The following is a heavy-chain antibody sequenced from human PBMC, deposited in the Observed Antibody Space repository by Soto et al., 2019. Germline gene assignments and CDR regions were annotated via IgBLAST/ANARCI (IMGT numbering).Heavy chain of an antibody. CDR3: ARDQGVAAAGITWFDP. Sequence: SETLSLTCTVSGAPMNSYHWSWIRQPAGKGLEWIGHIHSSGSTNYNPSLKSRVTMSVDTSKNQFSLRLMSLTAADTAVYYCARDQGVAAAGITWFDPWGQGSLVTVSS. D-gene: IGHD6-13*01. CDR1: GAPMNSYH. V-gene: IGHV4-4*07. J-gene: IGHJ5*02. CDR2: IHSSGST.